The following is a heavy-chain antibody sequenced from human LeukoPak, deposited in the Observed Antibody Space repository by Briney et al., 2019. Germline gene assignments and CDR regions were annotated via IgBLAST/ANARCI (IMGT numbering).Heavy chain of an antibody. CDR3: ARDGYYDSSGYCFGTFDY. CDR2: IYYSGST. V-gene: IGHV4-31*03. CDR1: GGSISSGGYY. D-gene: IGHD3-22*01. Sequence: SQTLSLTCTVSGGSISSGGYYWSWIRQHPGKGLEWIGYIYYSGSTYYNPSLKSRVTISVDTSKNQFSLKLSSVTAADTAVYYCARDGYYDSSGYCFGTFDYWGQGTLVTVSS. J-gene: IGHJ4*02.